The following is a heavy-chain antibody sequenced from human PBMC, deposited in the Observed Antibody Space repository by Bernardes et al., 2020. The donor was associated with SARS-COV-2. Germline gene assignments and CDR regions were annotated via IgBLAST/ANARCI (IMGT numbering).Heavy chain of an antibody. Sequence: GVSLRLSCAASGFSFSSHWMHWVRQVPGKGLEWVSAISGSGGSTYYADSVKGRFTISRDNSKNTLYLQMNSLRAEDTAVYYCAKGGPGGVLEWGSGIWNWMDGWGKGNTVTVSS. V-gene: IGHV3-23*01. CDR3: AKGGPGGVLEWGSGIWNWMDG. J-gene: IGHJ6*04. CDR2: ISGSGGST. D-gene: IGHD3-3*01. CDR1: GFSFSSHW.